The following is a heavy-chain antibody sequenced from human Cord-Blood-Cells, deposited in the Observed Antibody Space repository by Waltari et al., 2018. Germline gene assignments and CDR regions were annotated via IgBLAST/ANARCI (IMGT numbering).Heavy chain of an antibody. V-gene: IGHV1-46*02. CDR2: INPSGGST. CDR1: GYTFHSYY. D-gene: IGHD3-16*01. Sequence: QVQLVQSGAEVKKPGASVKVSCKASGYTFHSYYMHWVRQAPGQGLEWMGIINPSGGSTSYAQKFQGRVTMTRDTSTSTVYMELSSLRSEDTAVYYCVRGGGSNAFDIWGQGTMVTVSS. CDR3: VRGGGSNAFDI. J-gene: IGHJ3*02.